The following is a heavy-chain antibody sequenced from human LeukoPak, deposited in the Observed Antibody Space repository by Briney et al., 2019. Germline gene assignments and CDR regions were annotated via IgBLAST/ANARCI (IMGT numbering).Heavy chain of an antibody. CDR2: IKQDGSEK. J-gene: IGHJ6*03. CDR1: GFTVSSYW. V-gene: IGHV3-7*01. CDR3: ARDNYMDV. Sequence: SGGSLRLSCAASGFTVSSYWMSWVRQAPGKGLEWVANIKQDGSEKYYVDSVKGRFTISRDNAKNSLYLQMNSLRAEDTAVYYCARDNYMDVWGKGTTVTVSS.